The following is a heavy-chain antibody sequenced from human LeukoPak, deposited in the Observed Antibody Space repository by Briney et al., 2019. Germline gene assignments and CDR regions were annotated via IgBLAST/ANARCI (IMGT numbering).Heavy chain of an antibody. CDR2: IYYSGST. J-gene: IGHJ1*01. Sequence: SETLSLTCTVSGGSISSGDYYWSWIRQPRGKGLEWIGYIYYSGSTYYNPSLKSRVTISVDTSKNQFSLKLSSVTAADTAVYYCARGPYCGGDCYPEYFQHWGQGTLVTVSS. D-gene: IGHD2-21*02. CDR1: GGSISSGDYY. V-gene: IGHV4-30-4*01. CDR3: ARGPYCGGDCYPEYFQH.